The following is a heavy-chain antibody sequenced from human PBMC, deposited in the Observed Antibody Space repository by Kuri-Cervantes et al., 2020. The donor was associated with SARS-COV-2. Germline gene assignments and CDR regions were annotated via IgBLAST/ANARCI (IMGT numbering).Heavy chain of an antibody. CDR1: GGTFSSYA. Sequence: SVKVSCKASGGTFSSYAISWVRQAPGQGLEWMGGIIPIFGTANYAQKFQGRVTITTDESTSTAYMELSSLRSEDTAVYYCASTIFGVDNWFDPWGQGTLVTVSS. CDR3: ASTIFGVDNWFDP. D-gene: IGHD3-3*01. CDR2: IIPIFGTA. V-gene: IGHV1-69*05. J-gene: IGHJ5*02.